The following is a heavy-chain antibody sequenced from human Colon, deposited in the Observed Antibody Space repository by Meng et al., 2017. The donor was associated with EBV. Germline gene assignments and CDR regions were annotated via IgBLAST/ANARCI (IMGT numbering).Heavy chain of an antibody. CDR2: ISKMGDGI. D-gene: IGHD6-25*01. Sequence: HVYLVESGGGFVKPGGSLGLSCAASGFNFNDYYMTWIRQAPGKGLEWVAFISKMGDGISYAESVRGRFTISRDSATHSLYLQMNSLRAEDTAVYYCARDLGGPRDYWGQGTLVTVSS. CDR3: ARDLGGPRDY. CDR1: GFNFNDYY. V-gene: IGHV3-11*01. J-gene: IGHJ4*02.